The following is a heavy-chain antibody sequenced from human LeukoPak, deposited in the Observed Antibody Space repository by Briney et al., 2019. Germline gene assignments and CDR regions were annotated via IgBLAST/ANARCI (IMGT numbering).Heavy chain of an antibody. CDR1: GFTMRNYW. J-gene: IGHJ4*02. V-gene: IGHV3-7*01. D-gene: IGHD3-10*01. CDR2: IRQDGNEQ. CDR3: ASGDALDF. Sequence: GGSLRVSCAASGFTMRNYWMTWVRQAPGKGLEWVANIRQDGNEQYYMDSVRGRFTISRDNAKNSLYLQMDSLRAEDTAVYYCASGDALDFWGQGTPVTVSS.